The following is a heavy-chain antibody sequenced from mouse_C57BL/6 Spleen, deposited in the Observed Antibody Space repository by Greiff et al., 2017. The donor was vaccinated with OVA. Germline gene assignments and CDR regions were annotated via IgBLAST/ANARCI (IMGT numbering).Heavy chain of an antibody. CDR1: GYTFTSYW. CDR2: IDPSDSYT. J-gene: IGHJ2*01. CDR3: ARRRVYYGSLDY. V-gene: IGHV1-69*01. Sequence: QVQLQQPGAELVMPGASVKLSCKASGYTFTSYWMHWVKQRPGQGLEWIGEIDPSDSYTNYNQKFKGKSTLTVDKSSSTAYMQLSSLTSEDSAVYYCARRRVYYGSLDYWGQGTTLTVSS. D-gene: IGHD1-1*01.